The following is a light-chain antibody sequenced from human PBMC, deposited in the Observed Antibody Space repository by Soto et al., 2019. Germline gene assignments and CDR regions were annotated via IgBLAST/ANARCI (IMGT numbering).Light chain of an antibody. CDR3: EQYDSSPYT. CDR2: GAS. CDR1: QSVSGTY. V-gene: IGKV3-20*01. J-gene: IGKJ2*01. Sequence: EIVLTQSPGTLSLSPGERATLSCRASQSVSGTYFASYQHRPGQAPRLLIYGASSREIGIPDRFSASGSGTDFTLTISRLEPEDFAVYYCEQYDSSPYTFGQGTKLEMK.